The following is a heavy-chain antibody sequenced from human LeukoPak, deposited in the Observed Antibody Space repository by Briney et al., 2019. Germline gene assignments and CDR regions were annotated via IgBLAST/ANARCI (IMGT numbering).Heavy chain of an antibody. CDR2: IIPILGIA. Sequence: SVKVSCKASGGTFSSYAISWVRQAPGQGLEWMGRIIPILGIANYAQKLQGRVTMTTDTSTSTAYMELRSLRSDDTAVYYCARVSRYSSRGFDPWGQGTLVTVSS. CDR3: ARVSRYSSRGFDP. V-gene: IGHV1-69*04. CDR1: GGTFSSYA. D-gene: IGHD6-13*01. J-gene: IGHJ5*02.